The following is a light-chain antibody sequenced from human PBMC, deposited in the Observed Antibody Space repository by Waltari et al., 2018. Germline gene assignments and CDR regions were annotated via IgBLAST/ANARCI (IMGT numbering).Light chain of an antibody. CDR3: QQYGGSPT. Sequence: IVLTQSPGTLSLSPGERATLFCRASQSVSSSFLAWYQQRPGQAPRLLIYGASTRATGIPDRFSGAGSGTDFTLTISRLEPEDFAVYYCQQYGGSPTFGPGTKVDIK. V-gene: IGKV3-20*01. CDR2: GAS. CDR1: QSVSSSF. J-gene: IGKJ3*01.